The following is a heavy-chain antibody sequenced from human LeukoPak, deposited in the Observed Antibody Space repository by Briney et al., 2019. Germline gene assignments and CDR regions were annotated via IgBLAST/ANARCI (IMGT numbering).Heavy chain of an antibody. CDR2: IKQDGSEK. Sequence: GGSLRLSCAASGFTFSSYWMSWVRQAPGKGLEWVANIKQDGSEKYYVDSVKGRFTISRDNAKNSLYLQMNSLRAEDTAVYYCARGSSGWYHPGYFDYWGQGTLVTASS. CDR1: GFTFSSYW. D-gene: IGHD6-19*01. CDR3: ARGSSGWYHPGYFDY. V-gene: IGHV3-7*04. J-gene: IGHJ4*02.